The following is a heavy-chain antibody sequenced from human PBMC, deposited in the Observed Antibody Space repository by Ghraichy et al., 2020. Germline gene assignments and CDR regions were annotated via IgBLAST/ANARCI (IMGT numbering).Heavy chain of an antibody. Sequence: SETLSLTCTVSGGSITSGENSWSWIRQPPGKGLEWMGYMYPSGSTYYNPSLKSRVTISGDTSKNQFSLELASVTAADTAVYYCARSNGAGGMPLGWYFDLWDRGTLFTVAS. CDR3: ARSNGAGGMPLGWYFDL. D-gene: IGHD3-10*01. J-gene: IGHJ2*01. V-gene: IGHV4-30-2*01. CDR2: MYPSGST. CDR1: GGSITSGENS.